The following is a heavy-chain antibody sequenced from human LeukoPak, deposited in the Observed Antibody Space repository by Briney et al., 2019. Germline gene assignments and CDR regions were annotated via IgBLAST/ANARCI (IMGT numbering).Heavy chain of an antibody. Sequence: SQTVSRTCTVSGVSISSGGYHWSWIRQHPGKGLEWIGYIYYSGSTYYNPSLKSRVTISVDTSKNQFSLKLSSVTAADTAVDYCARDRGSSGYYYYGMDVWGQGTTVTVSS. J-gene: IGHJ6*02. D-gene: IGHD3-22*01. V-gene: IGHV4-31*03. CDR1: GVSISSGGYH. CDR3: ARDRGSSGYYYYGMDV. CDR2: IYYSGST.